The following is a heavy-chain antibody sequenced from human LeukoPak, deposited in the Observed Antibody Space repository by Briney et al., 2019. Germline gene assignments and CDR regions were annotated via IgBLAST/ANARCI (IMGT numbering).Heavy chain of an antibody. CDR1: GFTFSSYW. CDR2: IKQDGSEK. CDR3: VRDFNTVTTAYLQH. V-gene: IGHV3-7*01. D-gene: IGHD4-17*01. Sequence: PGGSLRLSCAASGFTFSSYWMSWVRQAPGKGLEWVANIKQDGSEKYYVDSVKGRFTISRDNAKNSLYLQMNSLRAEDTAVYYCVRDFNTVTTAYLQHWGQGTLVTVSS. J-gene: IGHJ1*01.